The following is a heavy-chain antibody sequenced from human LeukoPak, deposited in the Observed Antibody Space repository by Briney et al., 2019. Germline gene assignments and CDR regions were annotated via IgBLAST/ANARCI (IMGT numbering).Heavy chain of an antibody. CDR2: INPNSGGT. Sequence: ASVKVSCKASGYTFTGYYMHWVRQAPGQGLEWMGWINPNSGGTNYAQKFQGRVTMTRDTSISTAYMELSRLRSDDTAVYYCARDRLRYFDWLLYYFDYWGQGTLVIVSS. CDR1: GYTFTGYY. D-gene: IGHD3-9*01. CDR3: ARDRLRYFDWLLYYFDY. J-gene: IGHJ4*02. V-gene: IGHV1-2*02.